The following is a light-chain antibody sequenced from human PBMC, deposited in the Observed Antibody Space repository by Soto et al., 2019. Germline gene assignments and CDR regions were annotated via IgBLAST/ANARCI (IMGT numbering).Light chain of an antibody. CDR1: SSNIGSNT. V-gene: IGLV1-44*01. CDR3: AAWDDSLNGLYV. CDR2: SNN. Sequence: QSVLTQPPSASGTPGQRVTISCSGSSSNIGSNTVNWYQQLPGTAPKLLIYSNNQRPSGVPDRFSGSKCGTSASLAISGLQSEDEADYYCAAWDDSLNGLYVFGTGTKLTVL. J-gene: IGLJ1*01.